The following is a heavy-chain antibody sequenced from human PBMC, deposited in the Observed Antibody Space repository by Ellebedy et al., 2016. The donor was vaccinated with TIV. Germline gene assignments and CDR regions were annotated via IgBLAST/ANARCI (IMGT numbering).Heavy chain of an antibody. Sequence: PGGSLRLSCAASGFTFSDYYMSWIRQAPGKGLEWISYISSIATTTYYADSVKGRFTISRDNTKNSLYLQMNSLTAEDTAVYFCAREGPRAYDRRGYFDYWGQGILVTVSS. V-gene: IGHV3-11*01. CDR3: AREGPRAYDRRGYFDY. CDR2: ISSIATTT. J-gene: IGHJ4*02. D-gene: IGHD5-12*01. CDR1: GFTFSDYY.